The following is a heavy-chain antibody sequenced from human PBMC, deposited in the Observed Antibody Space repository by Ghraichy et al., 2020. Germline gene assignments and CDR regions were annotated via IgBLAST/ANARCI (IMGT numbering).Heavy chain of an antibody. CDR2: IYTSGST. V-gene: IGHV4-4*09. Sequence: SQTLSLTCTVSGGSISSYYWSWIRQPPGKGLEWIGYIYTSGSTNYNPSLKSRVTISVDTSKNQFSLKLSSVTAADTAVYYCARLRYSGYDWAIEGYYYYYGMDVWGQGTTVTVSS. J-gene: IGHJ6*02. CDR1: GGSISSYY. D-gene: IGHD5-12*01. CDR3: ARLRYSGYDWAIEGYYYYYGMDV.